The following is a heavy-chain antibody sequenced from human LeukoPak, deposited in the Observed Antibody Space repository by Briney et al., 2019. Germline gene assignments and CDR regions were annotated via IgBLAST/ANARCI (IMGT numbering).Heavy chain of an antibody. CDR3: ATVYCSSTSCLTDPYYFDY. D-gene: IGHD2-2*01. J-gene: IGHJ4*02. V-gene: IGHV1-24*01. CDR1: GYTLTELS. Sequence: ASVKVSCKVSGYTLTELSMHWVRQARGKGREWMGGFDPEDGETIYAQKFQGRVNITEDTSTDRDYMEVNRQRYRDTAVYYCATVYCSSTSCLTDPYYFDYWGQGTLVTVSS. CDR2: FDPEDGET.